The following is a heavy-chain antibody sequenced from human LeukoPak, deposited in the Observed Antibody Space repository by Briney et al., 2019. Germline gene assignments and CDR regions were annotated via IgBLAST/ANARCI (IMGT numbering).Heavy chain of an antibody. D-gene: IGHD6-13*01. CDR2: IYYSGST. CDR3: ARSRGYFDY. CDR1: GGSISTYY. V-gene: IGHV4-59*01. Sequence: KPSETLSLTCTVSGGSISTYYWSWIRRPPGKGLEWIGYIYYSGSTNYNPSLKSRVTISVDTPKNQFSLKLSSVTAADTALYYCARSRGYFDYWGQGTLVTVSS. J-gene: IGHJ4*02.